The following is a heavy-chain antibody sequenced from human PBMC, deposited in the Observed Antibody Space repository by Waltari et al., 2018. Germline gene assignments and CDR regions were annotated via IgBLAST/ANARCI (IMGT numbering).Heavy chain of an antibody. CDR3: ARDPRLRFLESGFDP. D-gene: IGHD3-3*01. CDR1: GGSISSHY. CDR2: SYYSGST. J-gene: IGHJ5*02. Sequence: QVQLQESGPGLVKPSETLSLTCTVSGGSISSHYWSWIRQPPGKGLEWIGYSYYSGSTTSNPSPKSRVTMSVDTSKNQFSLKLSSVTAADTAVYYCARDPRLRFLESGFDPWGQGTLVTVSS. V-gene: IGHV4-59*11.